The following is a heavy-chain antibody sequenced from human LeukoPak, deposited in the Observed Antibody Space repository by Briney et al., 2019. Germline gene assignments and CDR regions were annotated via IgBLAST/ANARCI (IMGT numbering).Heavy chain of an antibody. D-gene: IGHD3-22*01. Sequence: PGGSLRLSCAASGFTFSSYEMNWVRQAPGKGLEWVSYISSSGSTIYYADSVKGRFTISRDNAKNSLYLQMNSLRAEDTAVYYCARIVDYKGLLDIWGQGTMVTVSS. V-gene: IGHV3-48*03. CDR1: GFTFSSYE. CDR2: ISSSGSTI. J-gene: IGHJ3*02. CDR3: ARIVDYKGLLDI.